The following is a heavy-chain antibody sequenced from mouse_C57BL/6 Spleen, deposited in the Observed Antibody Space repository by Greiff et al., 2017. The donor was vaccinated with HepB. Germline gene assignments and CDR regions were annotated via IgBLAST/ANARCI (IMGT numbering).Heavy chain of an antibody. CDR2: IRNKANNHAT. D-gene: IGHD1-1*01. Sequence: EVKVIESGGGLVQPGGSMKLSCAASGFTFSDAWMDWVRQSPEKGLEWVAEIRNKANNHATYYAESVKGRFTISRDDSKSSVYLQMHSLRAEDTGIYYCTGITTVVARYWYFDVWGTGTTVTVSS. CDR1: GFTFSDAW. J-gene: IGHJ1*03. CDR3: TGITTVVARYWYFDV. V-gene: IGHV6-6*01.